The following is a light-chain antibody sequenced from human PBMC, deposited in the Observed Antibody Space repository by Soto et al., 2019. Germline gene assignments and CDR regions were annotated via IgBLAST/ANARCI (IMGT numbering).Light chain of an antibody. CDR2: DSS. Sequence: LVMTQSPSTLSVSPVKRATLSFMSSQSVSSNFLAWYQQKPGQPPRLLIYDSSTRATGFPDRFSGSGSGTDFTLTISSLEPEDFAVYYCQQRSKVEVTFGQGTRLEI. V-gene: IGKV3D-20*02. J-gene: IGKJ5*01. CDR1: QSVSSNF. CDR3: QQRSKVEVT.